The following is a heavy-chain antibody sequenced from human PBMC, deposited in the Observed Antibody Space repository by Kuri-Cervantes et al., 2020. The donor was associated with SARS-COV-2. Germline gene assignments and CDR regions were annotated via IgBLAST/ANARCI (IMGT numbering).Heavy chain of an antibody. Sequence: GESLKISCAASGFTFSNAWMSWVRQAPGKGLEWVSVIYSGGSTYYADSVKGRFTISRDNSKNTLYLQMNSLRAEDTAVYYCAREGNYGYYYYGMDVWGQGTTVTVSS. V-gene: IGHV3-53*01. J-gene: IGHJ6*02. D-gene: IGHD4-11*01. CDR1: GFTFSNAW. CDR3: AREGNYGYYYYGMDV. CDR2: IYSGGST.